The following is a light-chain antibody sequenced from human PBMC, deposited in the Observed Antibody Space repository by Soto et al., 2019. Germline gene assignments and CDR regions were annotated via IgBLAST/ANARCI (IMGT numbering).Light chain of an antibody. V-gene: IGKV3-20*01. J-gene: IGKJ4*01. CDR1: QSVSSTY. CDR2: GAS. Sequence: EIVLTQSPGTLSLSPGERATLSCRASQSVSSTYLAWYQQKPGLAPRLLIYGASSRATGIPDRFSGSGSGTDFTLTISRLEPEDFAVYYCQKYGSSPLTFGGGTKVEIK. CDR3: QKYGSSPLT.